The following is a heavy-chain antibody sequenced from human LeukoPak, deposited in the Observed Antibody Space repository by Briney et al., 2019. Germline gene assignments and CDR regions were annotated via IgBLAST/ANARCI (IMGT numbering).Heavy chain of an antibody. V-gene: IGHV3-11*01. CDR1: GFTFSDHY. D-gene: IGHD7-27*01. J-gene: IGHJ4*02. CDR2: ISVSDETS. CDR3: ARYGDSANKIDY. Sequence: GGSLRLSCAASGFTFSDHYMSWLRQAPGKGLEWLSHISVSDETSYNSVKGRFTISRDNGKSTLYLHMNSLRVEDTAVYYCARYGDSANKIDYLGQGTLVTVSS.